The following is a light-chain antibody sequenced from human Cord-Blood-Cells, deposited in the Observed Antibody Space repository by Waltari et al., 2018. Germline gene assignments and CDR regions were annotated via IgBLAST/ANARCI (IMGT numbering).Light chain of an antibody. J-gene: IGKJ2*01. CDR1: QSISSY. CDR3: QQSYSTPYT. Sequence: DIPMTQSPSSLSASVGYRVTITCRASQSISSYLNWYQQKPGKAPKLLIYAASSLQSGVPSRFSGSGSGTDFTLTISSLQPEDFATYYCQQSYSTPYTFGQGTKLEIK. V-gene: IGKV1-39*01. CDR2: AAS.